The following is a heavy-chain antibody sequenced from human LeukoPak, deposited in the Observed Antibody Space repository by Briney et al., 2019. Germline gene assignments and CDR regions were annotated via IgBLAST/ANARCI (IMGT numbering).Heavy chain of an antibody. V-gene: IGHV3-20*04. CDR2: IDRNGDST. CDR3: AKNGDLYNWFDP. CDR1: GFTFDDYG. J-gene: IGHJ5*02. Sequence: PGGSLRLSCAASGFTFDDYGMSWVRQAPGKGLEWVSGIDRNGDSTGYADSVEGRFTISRDNAKNSLYLQMNSLRAEDTAVYYCAKNGDLYNWFDPWGQGTLVTVSS. D-gene: IGHD4-17*01.